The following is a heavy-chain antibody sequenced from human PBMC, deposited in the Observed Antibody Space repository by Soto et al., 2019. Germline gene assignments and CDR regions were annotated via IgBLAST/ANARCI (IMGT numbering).Heavy chain of an antibody. D-gene: IGHD3-10*01. CDR2: IYYNGRA. Sequence: TPSETLSLTCTVSGGSISGAPYYWSWIRQHPGKGLEWIGYIYYNGRAYYNPSLKSRATISVDTSKNQFSLKLTSVTAADSAVYYCARSTYYYGSGNYYNFDYWGQGALVTVSS. CDR1: GGSISGAPYY. V-gene: IGHV4-31*03. J-gene: IGHJ4*02. CDR3: ARSTYYYGSGNYYNFDY.